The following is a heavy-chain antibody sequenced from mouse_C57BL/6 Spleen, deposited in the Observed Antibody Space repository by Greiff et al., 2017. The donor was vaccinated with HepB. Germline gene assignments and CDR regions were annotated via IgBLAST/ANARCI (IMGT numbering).Heavy chain of an antibody. CDR1: GYAFSSSW. CDR3: AKSYYYYAMDY. D-gene: IGHD1-1*01. CDR2: IYPGDGDT. V-gene: IGHV1-82*01. J-gene: IGHJ4*01. Sequence: VQLQQSGPELVKPGASVKISCKASGYAFSSSWMNWVKQRPGKGLEWIGRIYPGDGDTNYNGKFKGKATLTADKSSSTAYMQLSSLTSEDSAVYFCAKSYYYYAMDYWGQGTSVTVSS.